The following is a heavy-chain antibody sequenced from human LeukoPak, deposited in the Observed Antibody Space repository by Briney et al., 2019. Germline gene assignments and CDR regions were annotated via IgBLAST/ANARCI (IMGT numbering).Heavy chain of an antibody. V-gene: IGHV1-18*01. Sequence: ASVTVSCKASGYTFSSYGINWVRQAPGQGLEWMGWISVINSGNTRYAQNFQGRLTMTTDTSTTTAYMELRSPRSDDTAVYYCSREFPFCGADCFSGVFDIWGQGTMVTVSS. CDR1: GYTFSSYG. CDR3: SREFPFCGADCFSGVFDI. CDR2: ISVINSGNT. J-gene: IGHJ3*02. D-gene: IGHD2-21*02.